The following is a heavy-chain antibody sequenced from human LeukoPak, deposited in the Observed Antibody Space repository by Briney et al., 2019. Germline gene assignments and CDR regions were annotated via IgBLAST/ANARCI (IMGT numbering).Heavy chain of an antibody. Sequence: GGSLRLSCAASGFTFSSHAMTWVRQAPGKGLEWVSAISGSGGSTYYADSVKGRFTISRDNSKNTLYLQMNSLRAEDTAVYYCAKEGVDCSSTSCYRGAFDIWGQGTMVTVSS. CDR3: AKEGVDCSSTSCYRGAFDI. D-gene: IGHD2-2*01. J-gene: IGHJ3*02. CDR2: ISGSGGST. CDR1: GFTFSSHA. V-gene: IGHV3-23*01.